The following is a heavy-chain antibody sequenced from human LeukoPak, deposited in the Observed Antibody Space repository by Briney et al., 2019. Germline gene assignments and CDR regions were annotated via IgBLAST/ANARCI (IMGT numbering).Heavy chain of an antibody. CDR3: ARAKDCSSITRPFDI. V-gene: IGHV3-20*04. CDR2: INWNSGST. Sequence: GGSLRLSCAASAFTFHDYGMSWVRQAPGKGLEWVSGINWNSGSTGYADSVKGRFTISRDNGKNSLYLQMNSLRAEDTALYYCARAKDCSSITRPFDIWGQGTMVTVSS. CDR1: AFTFHDYG. D-gene: IGHD2-2*01. J-gene: IGHJ3*02.